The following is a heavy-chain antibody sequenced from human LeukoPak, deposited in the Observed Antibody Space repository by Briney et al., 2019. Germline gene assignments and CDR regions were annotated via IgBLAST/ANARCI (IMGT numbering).Heavy chain of an antibody. CDR3: ARERYFDL. CDR1: GGSFSGYY. Sequence: SETLSLTCAVYGGSFSGYYWNWIRQPPGKGLEWIGEINHSGSTNYNPSLKSRVTISVDTSKNQFSLKLSSVTAADTAVYYCARERYFDLWGRGTLVTVSS. V-gene: IGHV4-34*01. J-gene: IGHJ2*01. CDR2: INHSGST.